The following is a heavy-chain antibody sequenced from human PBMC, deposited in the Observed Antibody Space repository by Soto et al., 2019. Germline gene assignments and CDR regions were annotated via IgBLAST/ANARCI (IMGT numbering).Heavy chain of an antibody. J-gene: IGHJ6*02. D-gene: IGHD3-10*01. CDR2: INHSGST. CDR1: GGSFSGYY. V-gene: IGHV4-34*01. CDR3: ARVRYYYGSGSYYTYYYYYGMDV. Sequence: PSETLSLTCAVYGGSFSGYYWSWIRQPPGKGLEWIGEINHSGSTNYNPSLKSRVTISVDTSKNQFSLKLSSVTAADTAVYYCARVRYYYGSGSYYTYYYYYGMDVLVQGTTVT.